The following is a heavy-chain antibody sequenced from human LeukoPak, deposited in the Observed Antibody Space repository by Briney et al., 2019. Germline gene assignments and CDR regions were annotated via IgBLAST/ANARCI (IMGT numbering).Heavy chain of an antibody. CDR2: INPNSGGT. CDR1: GYTSSGYY. J-gene: IGHJ5*02. Sequence: ASVKVSCKASGYTSSGYYMHWVRQAPGQALEWMGWINPNSGGTKYAQKFQGRVTMTRDTSISTAYMELSRLRSDDTAVYYCARLLWFGESNWFDPWGQGTLVTVSS. V-gene: IGHV1-2*02. D-gene: IGHD3-10*01. CDR3: ARLLWFGESNWFDP.